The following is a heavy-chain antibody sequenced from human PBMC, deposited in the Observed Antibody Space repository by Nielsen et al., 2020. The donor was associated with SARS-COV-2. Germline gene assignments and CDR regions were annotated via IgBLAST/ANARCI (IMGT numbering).Heavy chain of an antibody. CDR1: GFTFDDYA. CDR2: ISWNSGSI. Sequence: SLKISCAASGFTFDDYAMHWVRQAPGKGLEWVSGISWNSGSIGYADSVKGRFTISRDNAKNSLYLQMNSLRAEDTALYYCAKDGHSSGWYGAPDYWGQGTLVTDSS. D-gene: IGHD6-19*01. V-gene: IGHV3-9*01. J-gene: IGHJ4*02. CDR3: AKDGHSSGWYGAPDY.